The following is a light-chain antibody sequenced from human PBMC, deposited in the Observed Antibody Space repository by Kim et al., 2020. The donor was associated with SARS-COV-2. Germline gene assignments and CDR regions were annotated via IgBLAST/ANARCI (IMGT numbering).Light chain of an antibody. CDR3: QQYGRSPNT. V-gene: IGKV3-20*01. CDR1: QSVSNNY. J-gene: IGKJ2*01. Sequence: EIVLTQSPGTLSLSPGNSATLYCRASQSVSNNYLAWYQQKPGQAPRLLIYGASNRATGIPDSFSGSGSGTDFTLTISRLEPEDFAVYYCQQYGRSPNTFSQGTKLEI. CDR2: GAS.